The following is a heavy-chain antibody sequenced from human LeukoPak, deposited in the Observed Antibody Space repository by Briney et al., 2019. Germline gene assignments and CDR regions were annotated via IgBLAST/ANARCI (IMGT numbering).Heavy chain of an antibody. CDR2: ISTDGSTT. CDR1: GFTFDDYA. CDR3: ARAGSFRFDY. D-gene: IGHD3-10*01. Sequence: GGSLRLSCAASGFTFDDYAMHWVRQAPGKGLEWVSRISTDGSTTNYADSVKGRFTISRDNAKNTLYLQMNDLRAEDTAVYYCARAGSFRFDYWGQGTLVTVSS. J-gene: IGHJ4*02. V-gene: IGHV3-74*01.